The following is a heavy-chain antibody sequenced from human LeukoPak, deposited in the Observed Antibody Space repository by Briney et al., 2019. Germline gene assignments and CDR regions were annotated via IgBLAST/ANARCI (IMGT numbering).Heavy chain of an antibody. CDR1: GFTFSSYW. D-gene: IGHD2-15*01. CDR2: ISYDGSNK. V-gene: IGHV3-30*03. Sequence: GGSLRLSCAASGFTFSSYWMSWVRQAPGKGLEWVAVISYDGSNKYYADSVKGRFTISRDNSKNTLYLQMNSLRAEDTAVYYCARIIGGGLDYYYGMDVWGQGTTVTVSS. CDR3: ARIIGGGLDYYYGMDV. J-gene: IGHJ6*02.